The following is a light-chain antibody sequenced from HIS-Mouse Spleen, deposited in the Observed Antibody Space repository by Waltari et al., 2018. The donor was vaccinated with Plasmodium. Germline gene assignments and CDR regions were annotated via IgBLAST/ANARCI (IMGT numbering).Light chain of an antibody. Sequence: QSALTQPPSASGSPGQSVTISCTGTSSDVGGYNYVPWYPQPPGKAPKLMIYEVSKRPSGVPDRFSGSKSGNTASLTVSGLQAEDEADYYCSSYAGSNNLVFGGGTKLTVL. CDR2: EVS. J-gene: IGLJ2*01. CDR3: SSYAGSNNLV. V-gene: IGLV2-8*01. CDR1: SSDVGGYNY.